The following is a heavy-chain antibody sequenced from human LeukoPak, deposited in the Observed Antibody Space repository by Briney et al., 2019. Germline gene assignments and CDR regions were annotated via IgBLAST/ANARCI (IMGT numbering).Heavy chain of an antibody. V-gene: IGHV4-59*08. CDR1: GGSITTFY. J-gene: IGHJ3*01. CDR2: IFYTGTT. Sequence: SETLSLTCNVSGGSITTFYWSWVRQPPGKGLEWIGYIFYTGTTHYNPSLKSRVTISVDSSKNQFSLSLSSVTAADTAVYYCARQLRSDAFDFWGQGTLVTVSS. CDR3: ARQLRSDAFDF. D-gene: IGHD2-21*02.